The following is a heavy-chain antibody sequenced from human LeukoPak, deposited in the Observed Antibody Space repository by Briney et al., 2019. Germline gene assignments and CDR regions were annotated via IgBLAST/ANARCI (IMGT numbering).Heavy chain of an antibody. CDR2: IYYSGST. V-gene: IGHV4-61*05. CDR1: GGSISSTNYY. J-gene: IGHJ3*02. CDR3: ARHALYIAFDI. D-gene: IGHD2-2*01. Sequence: PSETLTLTCTVSGGSISSTNYYWGWIRQPPGKGLEWIGYIYYSGSTNYNPSLKSRVTISVDTSKNQFSLKLSSVTAADTAVYYCARHALYIAFDIWGQGTMVTVSS.